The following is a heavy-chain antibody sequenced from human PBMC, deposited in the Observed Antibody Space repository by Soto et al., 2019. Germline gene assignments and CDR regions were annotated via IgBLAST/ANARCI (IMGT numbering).Heavy chain of an antibody. CDR3: AKDRLWFGELSDY. V-gene: IGHV3-23*01. Sequence: GWSLRLSCAASGFTFSSYAMSWVRQAPGKGLEWVSAISGSGGSTYYADSVKGRFTISRDNSKNTLYLQMNSLRAEDTAVYYCAKDRLWFGELSDYWGQGTLVTVSS. J-gene: IGHJ4*02. CDR2: ISGSGGST. D-gene: IGHD3-10*01. CDR1: GFTFSSYA.